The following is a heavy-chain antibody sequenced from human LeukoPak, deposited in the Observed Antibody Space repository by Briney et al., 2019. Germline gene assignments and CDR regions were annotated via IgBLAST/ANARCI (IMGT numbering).Heavy chain of an antibody. Sequence: ASVKVSCKASGYTFTSYDINWLRQATGQGLEWIGWMNPNSGNTGYAQKFQGRVTITRDTSTSTAYMEMRSLRSEDTAVYYCARDYGGNSGWFDPWSQGTLVTVSS. CDR1: GYTFTSYD. D-gene: IGHD4-23*01. J-gene: IGHJ5*02. CDR2: MNPNSGNT. CDR3: ARDYGGNSGWFDP. V-gene: IGHV1-8*02.